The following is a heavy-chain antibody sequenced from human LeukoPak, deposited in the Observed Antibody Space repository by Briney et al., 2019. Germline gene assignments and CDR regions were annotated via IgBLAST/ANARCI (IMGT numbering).Heavy chain of an antibody. D-gene: IGHD6-13*01. CDR1: GFTFSSYS. CDR3: ARVRGYSSRWNTIDAFDI. CDR2: ISSITSYI. V-gene: IGHV3-21*01. Sequence: KTGGSLRLSCAASGFTFSSYSMNWVRQAPGKGLEWVSSISSITSYIDYADSVKGRFTISRDNGTNSLYLQMTSLTAEDTAVYYCARVRGYSSRWNTIDAFDIWGQGKMVTVSS. J-gene: IGHJ3*02.